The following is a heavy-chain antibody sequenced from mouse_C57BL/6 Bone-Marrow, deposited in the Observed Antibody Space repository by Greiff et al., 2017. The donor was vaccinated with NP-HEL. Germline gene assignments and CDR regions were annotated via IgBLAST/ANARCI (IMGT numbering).Heavy chain of an antibody. CDR3: ARDGYYGFDY. CDR1: GFTFSDYY. CDR2: ISNGGGST. Sequence: EVKLEESGGGLVQPGGSLKLSCAASGFTFSDYYMYWVRQTPEKRLEWVAYISNGGGSTYYPDTVKGRFTISRDNAKNTLYLQMSRLKSEDTAMYYCARDGYYGFDYWGQGTTLTVS. J-gene: IGHJ2*01. V-gene: IGHV5-12*01. D-gene: IGHD2-3*01.